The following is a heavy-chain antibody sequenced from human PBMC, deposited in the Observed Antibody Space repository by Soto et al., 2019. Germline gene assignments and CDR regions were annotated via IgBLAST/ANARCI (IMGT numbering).Heavy chain of an antibody. V-gene: IGHV3-48*02. CDR3: ARDGYSTSSDWPWFDP. D-gene: IGHD6-6*01. Sequence: EAQLVESGGGLVQPGGSLRLSCAASGFTFSVYTMHWVRQSPGKGLEWISSITSSGTTISYADSVKGRFTISRDNAKSSRFMQRDTRRDEDTAVYYCARDGYSTSSDWPWFDPWGQGTLVTVSS. J-gene: IGHJ5*02. CDR1: GFTFSVYT. CDR2: ITSSGTTI.